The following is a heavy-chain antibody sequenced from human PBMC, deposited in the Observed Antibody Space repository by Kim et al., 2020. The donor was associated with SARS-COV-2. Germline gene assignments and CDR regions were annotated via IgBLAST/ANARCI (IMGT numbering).Heavy chain of an antibody. V-gene: IGHV3-23*01. Sequence: GGSLRLSCAASGFTFSSYAMSWVRQAPGKGLEWVSAISGSGGSTYYADSVKGRFTISRDNSKNTLYLQMNSLRAEYTAVYYCAKDREHDYGNNWFDPWGQGTLVTVSS. CDR3: AKDREHDYGNNWFDP. J-gene: IGHJ5*02. CDR1: GFTFSSYA. D-gene: IGHD4-17*01. CDR2: ISGSGGST.